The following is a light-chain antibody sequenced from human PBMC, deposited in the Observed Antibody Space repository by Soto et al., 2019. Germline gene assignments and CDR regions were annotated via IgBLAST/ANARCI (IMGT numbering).Light chain of an antibody. CDR1: QSVRNH. CDR2: DAS. J-gene: IGKJ2*01. Sequence: EIVMTQSPATLAVSPGERATLSCRASQSVRNHAAWYQQRVGQAPRLLMYDASTRAAGIPARFTGSGSGTKFSLFIDSLQSEDFAVYFCQQYDYWPPSTFGQGTKLDIK. CDR3: QQYDYWPPST. V-gene: IGKV3-15*01.